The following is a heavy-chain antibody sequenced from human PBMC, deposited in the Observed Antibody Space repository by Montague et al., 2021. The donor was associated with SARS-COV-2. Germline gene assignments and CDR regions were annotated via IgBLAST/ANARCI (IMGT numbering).Heavy chain of an antibody. Sequence: SETLSLTCTVSGDSISSSRYFWGWLRQPPGKGLDWIGSISFSGSTYYNPSLKSRVTIFADTSKNQFSLKLSSVTAADTAVYYCARQGDQLLLEYWFDPWGQGTLVTVSS. CDR3: ARQGDQLLLEYWFDP. J-gene: IGHJ5*02. V-gene: IGHV4-39*01. CDR2: ISFSGST. D-gene: IGHD2-2*01. CDR1: GDSISSSRYF.